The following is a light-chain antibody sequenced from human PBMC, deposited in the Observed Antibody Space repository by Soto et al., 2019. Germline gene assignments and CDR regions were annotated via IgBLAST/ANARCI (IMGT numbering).Light chain of an antibody. V-gene: IGLV2-11*01. J-gene: IGLJ1*01. CDR3: CLYAVTFYV. CDR1: SSDVGTYDF. Sequence: QSLLTQPRSVSGSPGQSVTISCTGTSSDVGTYDFVSWYQQHPGKAPRLMTFDVSERPSGVPDRFSGSKSGNTASLTISGLQAEDEADYYCCLYAVTFYVFGTGTKVTVL. CDR2: DVS.